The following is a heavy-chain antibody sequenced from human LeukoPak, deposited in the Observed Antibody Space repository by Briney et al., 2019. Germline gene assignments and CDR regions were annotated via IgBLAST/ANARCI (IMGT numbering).Heavy chain of an antibody. V-gene: IGHV3-23*01. D-gene: IGHD3-22*01. J-gene: IGHJ5*02. CDR2: IIYSGGAT. Sequence: HPGGSLRLSCAASGFTFSRSAMTWLRQGPGTGLEFVASIIYSGGATYYADSVKGRFTISRDISKNTLSLKMNRLRGEDTPLYYCAKDGLYYDGSEQLYYVDPWGQGTLVTVSS. CDR1: GFTFSRSA. CDR3: AKDGLYYDGSEQLYYVDP.